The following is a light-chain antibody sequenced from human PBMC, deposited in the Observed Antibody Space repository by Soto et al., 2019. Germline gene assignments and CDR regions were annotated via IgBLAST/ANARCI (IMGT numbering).Light chain of an antibody. CDR3: QQSYITPYT. J-gene: IGKJ2*01. Sequence: DIQMTKYPSSLSASVGDTVTITCRASQSISVHLNWYQQKPGKVPKLLIYAASNLQSGVPSSFSGSGSETDFALTISSLQPEDFATYYCQQSYITPYTFGQGTKLQIK. CDR1: QSISVH. CDR2: AAS. V-gene: IGKV1-39*01.